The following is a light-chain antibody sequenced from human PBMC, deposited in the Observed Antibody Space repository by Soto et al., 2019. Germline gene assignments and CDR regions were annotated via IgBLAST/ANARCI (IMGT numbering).Light chain of an antibody. CDR2: EVS. J-gene: IGLJ2*01. CDR3: SSYTSSSTLGV. V-gene: IGLV2-14*01. Sequence: QSVLTQPASVSGSPGQSITISCTGTSSDVGGYNYVSWYQQHPGKAPKLMIYEVSNRPSGVSNRFSGSKSGNTASLTISGLQAEDEADYYCSSYTSSSTLGVFGGGTNATVL. CDR1: SSDVGGYNY.